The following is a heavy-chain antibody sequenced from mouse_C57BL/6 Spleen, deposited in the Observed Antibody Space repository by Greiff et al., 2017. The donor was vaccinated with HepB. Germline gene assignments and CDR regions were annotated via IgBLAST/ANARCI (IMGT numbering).Heavy chain of an antibody. V-gene: IGHV5-16*01. CDR2: INYDGSST. CDR1: GFTFSDYY. D-gene: IGHD1-2*01. CDR3: ARVAYYGSWYFDV. Sequence: EVKLQESEGGLVQPGSSMKLSCTASGFTFSDYYMAWVRQVPEKGLEWVANINYDGSSTYYLDSLKSRFIISRDNAKNILYLQMSSLKSEDTATYYCARVAYYGSWYFDVWGTGTTVTVSS. J-gene: IGHJ1*03.